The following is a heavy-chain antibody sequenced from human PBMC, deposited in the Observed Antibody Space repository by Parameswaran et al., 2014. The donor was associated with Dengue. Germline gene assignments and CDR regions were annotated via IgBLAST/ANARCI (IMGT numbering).Heavy chain of an antibody. CDR3: ARAFPHGLWSGYYKAYYYGMDV. D-gene: IGHD3-3*01. Sequence: WVRQAPGQGLEWMGIINPSGGSTSYAQKFQGRVTVTRDTSTSTVYMELSSLRSEDTAVYYCARAFPHGLWSGYYKAYYYGMDVWGQGTTVTVSS. V-gene: IGHV1-46*01. J-gene: IGHJ6*02. CDR2: INPSGGST.